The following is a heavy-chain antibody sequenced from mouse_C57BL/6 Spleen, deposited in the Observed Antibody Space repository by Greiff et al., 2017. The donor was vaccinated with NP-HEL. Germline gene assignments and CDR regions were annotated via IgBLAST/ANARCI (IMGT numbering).Heavy chain of an antibody. D-gene: IGHD1-1*02. CDR3: ARKGGYGRNWFAY. CDR1: GYAFTNYL. CDR2: INPGSGGT. Sequence: VQLQQSGAELVRPGTSVKVSCKASGYAFTNYLIEWVKQRPGQGLEWIGVINPGSGGTNYNEKFKGKATLTADKSSSTAYMQLSSLTSEDSAVYFGARKGGYGRNWFAYWGQGTLVTVSA. V-gene: IGHV1-54*01. J-gene: IGHJ3*01.